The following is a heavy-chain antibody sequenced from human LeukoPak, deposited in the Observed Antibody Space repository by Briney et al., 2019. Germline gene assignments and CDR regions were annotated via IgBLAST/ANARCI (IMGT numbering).Heavy chain of an antibody. D-gene: IGHD6-13*01. Sequence: PSETLSLTCTVSGGSISSSSYYWGWIRQPPGKGLEWIGSIYYSGSTYYNPSLKSRVTISVDTFKNQFSLKLSSVTAADTAVYYCARDRGIAAAGTWWFDPWGQGTLVTVSS. CDR2: IYYSGST. V-gene: IGHV4-39*07. CDR3: ARDRGIAAAGTWWFDP. J-gene: IGHJ5*02. CDR1: GGSISSSSYY.